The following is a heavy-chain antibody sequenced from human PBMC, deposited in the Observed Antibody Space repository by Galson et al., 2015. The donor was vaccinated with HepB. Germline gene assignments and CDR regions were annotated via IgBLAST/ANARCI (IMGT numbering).Heavy chain of an antibody. CDR3: AKVPDYYYDSSGYYYVDGYFQH. Sequence: SLRLSCAASGFTFSSYAMSWVRQAPGKGLEWVSAISGSGGSTYCADSVKGRFTISRDNSKNTLYLQMNSLRAEDTAVYYCAKVPDYYYDSSGYYYVDGYFQHWGQGTLVTVSS. CDR1: GFTFSSYA. V-gene: IGHV3-23*01. J-gene: IGHJ1*01. D-gene: IGHD3-22*01. CDR2: ISGSGGST.